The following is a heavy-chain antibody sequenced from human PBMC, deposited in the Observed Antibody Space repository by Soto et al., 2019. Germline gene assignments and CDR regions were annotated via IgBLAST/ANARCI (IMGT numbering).Heavy chain of an antibody. CDR1: GFTVSSNY. J-gene: IGHJ1*01. CDR3: ARDRVESGYQEYFQH. V-gene: IGHV3-53*01. Sequence: EVQLVESGGGLIQPGGSLRLSCAASGFTVSSNYMSWVRQAPGKGLEWVSVIYSGGSTYYADAVKGRFTISRDNSKNTLYLQMNSLRAEDTSVYYCARDRVESGYQEYFQHWGQGTLVRVSS. D-gene: IGHD3-22*01. CDR2: IYSGGST.